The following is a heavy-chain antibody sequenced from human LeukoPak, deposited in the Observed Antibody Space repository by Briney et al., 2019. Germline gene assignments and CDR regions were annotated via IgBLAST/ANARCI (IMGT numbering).Heavy chain of an antibody. CDR2: IYSGGTI. CDR1: GFTVSSSY. Sequence: PGGSLRLSCAASGFTVSSSYMSWVRQAPGKGLEWVSIIYSGGTIHYADSVKGRFIISRDNSKNTLYLQMNSLRAEDTAVYYCARGGPNYFFDYWGQGTLVTVSS. V-gene: IGHV3-53*01. J-gene: IGHJ4*02. CDR3: ARGGPNYFFDY. D-gene: IGHD3/OR15-3a*01.